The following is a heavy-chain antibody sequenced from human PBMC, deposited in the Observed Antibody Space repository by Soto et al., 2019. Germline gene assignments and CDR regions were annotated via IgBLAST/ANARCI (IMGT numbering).Heavy chain of an antibody. CDR3: ASLITAAGKGNAFDI. CDR2: IYYSGST. V-gene: IGHV4-59*01. Sequence: SETLSLTCTVSGGSISSYYWSWIRQPPGKGLEWIGYIYYSGSTNYNPSLKSRVTISVDTSKNQFSLKLSSVTAADTAVYYCASLITAAGKGNAFDIWGQGTMVTVSS. CDR1: GGSISSYY. D-gene: IGHD6-13*01. J-gene: IGHJ3*02.